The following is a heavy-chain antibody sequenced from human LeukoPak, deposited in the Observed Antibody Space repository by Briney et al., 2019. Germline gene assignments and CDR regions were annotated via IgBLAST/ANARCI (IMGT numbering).Heavy chain of an antibody. D-gene: IGHD6-19*01. Sequence: LETLSLTCTVSGGSISSYYWSWILQPSGKGLEWIVYIYYSGSTNYNPSLKSRVTISVDTSKNQFSLKLSSVTAADTAVYYCARVREEQWLEDYWGQGTLVTVSS. CDR2: IYYSGST. V-gene: IGHV4-59*01. CDR1: GGSISSYY. J-gene: IGHJ4*02. CDR3: ARVREEQWLEDY.